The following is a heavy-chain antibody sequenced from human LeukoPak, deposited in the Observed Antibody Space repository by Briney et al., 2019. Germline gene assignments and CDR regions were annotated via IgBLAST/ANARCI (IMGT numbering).Heavy chain of an antibody. Sequence: SETLSLTCTVSGGSISSSSYYWSWIRQPPGKGLEWIGYIYYSGSTNYNPSLKSRVTISVDTSKNQFSLKLSSVTAADTAIYYCARHRAYSYVYGAFDIWGQGTMVTVSS. D-gene: IGHD5-18*01. V-gene: IGHV4-61*05. J-gene: IGHJ3*02. CDR3: ARHRAYSYVYGAFDI. CDR2: IYYSGST. CDR1: GGSISSSSYY.